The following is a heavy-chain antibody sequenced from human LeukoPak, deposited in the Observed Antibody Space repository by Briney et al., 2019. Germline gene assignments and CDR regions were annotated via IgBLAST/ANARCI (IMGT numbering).Heavy chain of an antibody. CDR2: ISYDGSNK. J-gene: IGHJ4*02. CDR1: GFTFSSYA. Sequence: GGSLRLSCAASGFTFSSYAMHWVCQAPGKELEWVAVISYDGSNKYYADSVKGRFTISRDNSKNTLYLQMNSLRAEDTAVYYCARGLYYYDSSGYIGWGQGTLVTVSS. D-gene: IGHD3-22*01. V-gene: IGHV3-30-3*01. CDR3: ARGLYYYDSSGYIG.